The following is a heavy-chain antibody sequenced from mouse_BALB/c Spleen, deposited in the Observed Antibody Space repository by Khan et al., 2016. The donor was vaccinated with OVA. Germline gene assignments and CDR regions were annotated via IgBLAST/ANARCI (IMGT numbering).Heavy chain of an antibody. CDR3: ASPLYYYGSSYVAY. V-gene: IGHV5-6-5*01. J-gene: IGHJ2*01. CDR2: ISSGGST. CDR1: GFTFSSYA. Sequence: EVQRVESGGGLVKPGGSLKLSCAASGFTFSSYAMSWVRQTPEKRLEWVASISSGGSTYYPDSVKGRFTISRDNARNILYLQMSSLRSEDTAMYXCASPLYYYGSSYVAYWGQGTTLTVSS. D-gene: IGHD1-1*01.